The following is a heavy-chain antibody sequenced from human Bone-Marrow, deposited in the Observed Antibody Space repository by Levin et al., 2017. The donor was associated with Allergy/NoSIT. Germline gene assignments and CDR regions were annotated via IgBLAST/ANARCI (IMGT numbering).Heavy chain of an antibody. CDR3: TKTSRGGDTYSYYYGLDV. CDR1: GLTFRSYA. Sequence: GESLKISCAASGLTFRSYAMTWVRQAPGKGLEWVSAITGSGVTTYYADSVKGRFTISRDNSVKTLYLQMDSLRPEDTAVYYCTKTSRGGDTYSYYYGLDVWGQGTTVTVSS. V-gene: IGHV3-23*01. CDR2: ITGSGVTT. D-gene: IGHD4-17*01. J-gene: IGHJ6*02.